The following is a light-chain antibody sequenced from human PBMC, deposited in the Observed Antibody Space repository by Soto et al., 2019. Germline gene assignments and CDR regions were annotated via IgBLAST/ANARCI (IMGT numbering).Light chain of an antibody. Sequence: QLVLTQSTSSSASLGASGKLPCTLSSGHSSYAIAWHQQQPEKGPRYLMKLNSDGSHSKGDGIPDRFSGSSSGAERSLTISSLQAEDEADYFCQTWGTGLVVFCGGTKLTVL. V-gene: IGLV4-69*01. J-gene: IGLJ2*01. CDR2: LNSDGSH. CDR3: QTWGTGLVV. CDR1: SGHSSYA.